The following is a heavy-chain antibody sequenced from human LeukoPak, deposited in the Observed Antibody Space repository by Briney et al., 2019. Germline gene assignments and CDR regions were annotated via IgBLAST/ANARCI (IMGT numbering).Heavy chain of an antibody. J-gene: IGHJ4*02. CDR1: GGSFSDYY. V-gene: IGHV4-34*01. CDR3: ARGPMITFGRVIGNFDY. D-gene: IGHD3-16*02. CDR2: INHGGVS. Sequence: SETLSLTCAVYGGSFSDYYWSWIRQPPRKGLEWIGEINHGGVSNYNPSLKSRVTISVDTSKNLFSLKLSSVTAADTAVYYCARGPMITFGRVIGNFDYWGQGTLVTVSS.